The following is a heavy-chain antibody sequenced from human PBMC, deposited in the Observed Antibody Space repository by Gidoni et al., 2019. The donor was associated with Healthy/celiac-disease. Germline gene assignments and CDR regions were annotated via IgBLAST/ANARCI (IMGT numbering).Heavy chain of an antibody. CDR2: IYTSGST. CDR3: ARDSGYCSSTSCYGLFDP. D-gene: IGHD2-2*01. CDR1: GGSISSYD. J-gene: IGHJ5*02. V-gene: IGHV4-4*07. Sequence: QVQLQESGPGLVKPSETLSLTCTVSGGSISSYDWSWIRQPAGQGLEWIGRIYTSGSTNYHPSLKSRVTMSVDTSKNQFSLKLSSVTAADTAVYYCARDSGYCSSTSCYGLFDPWGQGTLVTVSS.